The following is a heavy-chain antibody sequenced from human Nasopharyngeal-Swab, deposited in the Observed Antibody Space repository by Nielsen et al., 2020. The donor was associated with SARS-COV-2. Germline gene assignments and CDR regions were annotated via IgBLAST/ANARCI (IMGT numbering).Heavy chain of an antibody. CDR1: GFTFSSYG. CDR3: ARDLRCSSTSCYDEAAY. D-gene: IGHD2-2*01. Sequence: SCAASGFTFSSYGMHWVRQAPGKGLEWVAVIWYDGSNKYYADSVRGRFTISSDNSKNTLYLQMNSLRAEDTAVYYCARDLRCSSTSCYDEAAYWGQGTLVTVSS. V-gene: IGHV3-33*01. CDR2: IWYDGSNK. J-gene: IGHJ4*02.